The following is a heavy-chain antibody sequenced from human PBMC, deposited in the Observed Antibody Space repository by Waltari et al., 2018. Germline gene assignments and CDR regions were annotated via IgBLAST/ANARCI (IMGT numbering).Heavy chain of an antibody. J-gene: IGHJ4*02. CDR2: INPNSCGT. CDR3: ARDLAAAGTVDY. D-gene: IGHD6-13*01. V-gene: IGHV1-2*06. CDR1: GYTFTGYY. Sequence: QVQLVQSGAEVKKPGASVKVSCKASGYTFTGYYMHWVRQAPGQGLEWMGRINPNSCGTNYAQKFQGRVTMTRDTSISTAYMELSRLRSDDTAVYYCARDLAAAGTVDYWGQGTLVTVSS.